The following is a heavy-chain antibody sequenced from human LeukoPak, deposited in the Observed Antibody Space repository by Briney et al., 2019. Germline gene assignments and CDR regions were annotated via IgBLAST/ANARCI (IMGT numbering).Heavy chain of an antibody. CDR1: GFTSIAYA. J-gene: IGHJ6*02. V-gene: IGHV3-23*01. CDR3: ARNQQLGGHSYYYYGMDV. Sequence: GGSLRLSCVGSGFTSIAYALTWARQAPGKGLEWVSGISGGGVTTYYADSVKGRFTISRDNSKSTLYLQMNSLRADDTAIYYCARNQQLGGHSYYYYGMDVWGQGTTVTVSS. D-gene: IGHD3-16*01. CDR2: ISGGGVTT.